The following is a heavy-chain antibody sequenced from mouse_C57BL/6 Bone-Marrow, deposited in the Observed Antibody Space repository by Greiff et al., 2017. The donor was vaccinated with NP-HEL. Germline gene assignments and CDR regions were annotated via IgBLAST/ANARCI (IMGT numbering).Heavy chain of an antibody. D-gene: IGHD1-3*01. CDR3: ARHELGRPDY. J-gene: IGHJ2*01. V-gene: IGHV5-4*03. CDR2: ISDGGSYT. CDR1: GFTFSSYA. Sequence: EVMLVESGGGLVKPGGSLKLSCAASGFTFSSYAMSWVRQTPEKRLEWVATISDGGSYTYYPDNVKGRFTISRDNAKNNLYLQMSHLKSEDTAIYYGARHELGRPDYWGQGTTLTVST.